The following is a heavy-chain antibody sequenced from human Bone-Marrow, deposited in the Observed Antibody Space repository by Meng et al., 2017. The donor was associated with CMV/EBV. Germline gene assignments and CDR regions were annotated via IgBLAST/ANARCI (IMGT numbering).Heavy chain of an antibody. J-gene: IGHJ6*02. CDR3: ARDRGVVVPAAIITGTTSLNGMDV. D-gene: IGHD2-2*01. V-gene: IGHV3-30-3*01. CDR2: ISYDGSNK. Sequence: GGSLRLSCAASGFTFSSYAMHWVRQAPGKGLEWVAVISYDGSNKYYADSVKGRFTISRDNSKNTLYLQMNSLRAEDTAVYYCARDRGVVVPAAIITGTTSLNGMDVWGQGTTVTFSS. CDR1: GFTFSSYA.